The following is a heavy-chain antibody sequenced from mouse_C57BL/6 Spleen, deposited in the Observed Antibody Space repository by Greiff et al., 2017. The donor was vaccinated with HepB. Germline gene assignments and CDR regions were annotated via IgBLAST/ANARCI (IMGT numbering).Heavy chain of an antibody. CDR1: GYTFTSYW. CDR3: ARVDYSNYGVAY. CDR2: INPSNGGT. V-gene: IGHV1-53*01. Sequence: QVQLQQPGTELVKPGASVKLSCKASGYTFTSYWMHWVKQRPGQGLEWIGNINPSNGGTNYNEKFKSKATLTVDKSSSTAYMQLSSLTSEDSAGYYCARVDYSNYGVAYGGQGTLVTVSA. D-gene: IGHD2-5*01. J-gene: IGHJ3*01.